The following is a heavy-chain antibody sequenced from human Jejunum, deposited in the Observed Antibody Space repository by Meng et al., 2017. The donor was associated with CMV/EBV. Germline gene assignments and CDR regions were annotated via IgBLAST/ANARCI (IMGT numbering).Heavy chain of an antibody. CDR1: GVAISHYY. CDR3: ARSSGWMLDY. V-gene: IGHV4-59*01. Sequence: QGGRQGSGPGLVKPSETLSLTCTISGVAISHYYWTWIRQSPGKGLEWIGYVYSSGSTNYNPSLKSRITISLDASKNQFSLSLTSVTAADTAVYYCARSSGWMLDYWGQGTLVTVSS. J-gene: IGHJ4*02. D-gene: IGHD6-19*01. CDR2: VYSSGST.